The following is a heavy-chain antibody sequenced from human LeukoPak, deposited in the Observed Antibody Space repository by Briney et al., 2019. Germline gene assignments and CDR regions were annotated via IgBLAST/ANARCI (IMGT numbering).Heavy chain of an antibody. V-gene: IGHV1-69*13. Sequence: SVKVSCKASGGTFSSYAISWVRQAPGQGLEWMGGIIPIFGTANYAQKFQGRVTITADESTSTAYMELSSLRSEDTAVYYCARGMSVGYCSSTSCRTYYYYYMDVWGKGPRSPSP. D-gene: IGHD2-2*01. CDR2: IIPIFGTA. CDR3: ARGMSVGYCSSTSCRTYYYYYMDV. J-gene: IGHJ6*03. CDR1: GGTFSSYA.